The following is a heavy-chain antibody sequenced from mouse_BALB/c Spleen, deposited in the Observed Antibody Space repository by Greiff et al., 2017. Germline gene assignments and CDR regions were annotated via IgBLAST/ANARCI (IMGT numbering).Heavy chain of an antibody. D-gene: IGHD1-1*01. J-gene: IGHJ3*01. CDR2: IWSGGST. CDR3: ARTYGSSYWFAY. Sequence: VMLVESGPGLVAPSQSLSITCTVSGFSLTSYGVHWVRQSPGKGLEWLGVIWSGGSTDYNAAFISRLSISKDNSKSQVFFKMNSLQANDTAIYYCARTYGSSYWFAYWGQGTLVTVSA. V-gene: IGHV2-2*02. CDR1: GFSLTSYG.